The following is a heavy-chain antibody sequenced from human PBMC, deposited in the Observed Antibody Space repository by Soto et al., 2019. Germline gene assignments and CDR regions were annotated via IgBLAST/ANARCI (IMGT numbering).Heavy chain of an antibody. CDR3: ARGEDIVLMVYATGGMDV. J-gene: IGHJ6*02. Sequence: GGSLRLSCAASGFTFSSYAMHWVRQAPGEGLEWVAVISYDGSNKYYADSVKGRFTISRDNSKNTLYLQMNSLRAEDTAVYYCARGEDIVLMVYATGGMDVWGQGTTVTVSS. V-gene: IGHV3-30-3*01. D-gene: IGHD2-8*01. CDR2: ISYDGSNK. CDR1: GFTFSSYA.